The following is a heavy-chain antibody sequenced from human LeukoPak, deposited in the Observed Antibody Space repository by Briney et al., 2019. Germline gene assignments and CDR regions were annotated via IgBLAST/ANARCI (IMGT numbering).Heavy chain of an antibody. D-gene: IGHD6-19*01. CDR3: ARSSKAESTRYSSGWYSGPPYYYGMDV. CDR2: ISSSSSYI. J-gene: IGHJ6*02. CDR1: GFTFSSYS. Sequence: GGSLRLSCAASGFTFSSYSMNWVRQAPGKGLEWVSSISSSSSYIYYADSVKGRFTISRDKAKNSLYLQMNSLRAEDTAVYYCARSSKAESTRYSSGWYSGPPYYYGMDVWGQGTTVTVSS. V-gene: IGHV3-21*04.